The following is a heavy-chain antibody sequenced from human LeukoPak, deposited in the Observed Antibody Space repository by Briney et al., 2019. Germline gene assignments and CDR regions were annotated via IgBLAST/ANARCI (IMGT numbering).Heavy chain of an antibody. D-gene: IGHD3-10*01. CDR3: ASMSRGVILGPNYYSYYMDV. J-gene: IGHJ6*03. CDR2: IYYSGST. Sequence: PSETLSLTCSVSGGPMSSPSFYWAWIRQPPGKGLERIGNIYYSGSTYYNPSLQSRVTISVDTSKNQFSLKLTSVTAADKAVYYCASMSRGVILGPNYYSYYMDVWGKGATVIVSS. V-gene: IGHV4-39*01. CDR1: GGPMSSPSFY.